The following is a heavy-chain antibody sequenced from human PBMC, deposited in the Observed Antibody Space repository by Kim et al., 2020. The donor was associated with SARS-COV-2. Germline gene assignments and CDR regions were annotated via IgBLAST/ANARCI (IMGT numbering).Heavy chain of an antibody. V-gene: IGHV3-30*18. D-gene: IGHD3-22*01. J-gene: IGHJ2*01. CDR1: GFTFSSYG. CDR2: ISYDGSNK. CDR3: AKDGSYYYDSSGYYYDLGWYFDL. Sequence: GGSLRLSCAASGFTFSSYGMHWVRQAPGKGLEWVAVISYDGSNKYYADSVKGRFTISRDNSKNTLYLQMNSLRAEDTAVYYCAKDGSYYYDSSGYYYDLGWYFDLWGRGTLVTVSS.